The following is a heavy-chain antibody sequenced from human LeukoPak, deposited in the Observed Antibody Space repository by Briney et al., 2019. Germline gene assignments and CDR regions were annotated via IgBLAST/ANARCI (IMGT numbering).Heavy chain of an antibody. CDR3: ARHRSKWLQSSFDY. J-gene: IGHJ4*02. Sequence: GGSLRLSCAASGFTFSVYDMHWVRQATGKGLEWVSAIGSPGDTYYPGSVKGRFTISRDNAKNSLYLQMNSLRAEDTAVYYCARHRSKWLQSSFDYWGQGTLVTVSS. V-gene: IGHV3-13*01. CDR2: IGSPGDT. CDR1: GFTFSVYD. D-gene: IGHD5-24*01.